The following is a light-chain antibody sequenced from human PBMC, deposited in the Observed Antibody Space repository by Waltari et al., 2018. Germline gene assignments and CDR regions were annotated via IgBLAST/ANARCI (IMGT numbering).Light chain of an antibody. CDR1: QSVLYSSNNKNY. V-gene: IGKV4-1*01. J-gene: IGKJ1*01. Sequence: DIVMTQSPDSLAVSLGERATIHCNSSQSVLYSSNNKNYLAWYQQKPRQPPKLLIYWASTRESGVPERFSGSGSGTDFTLTISSLQAEDVAVYHCQQYYSTPSTFGQGTKVEIK. CDR2: WAS. CDR3: QQYYSTPST.